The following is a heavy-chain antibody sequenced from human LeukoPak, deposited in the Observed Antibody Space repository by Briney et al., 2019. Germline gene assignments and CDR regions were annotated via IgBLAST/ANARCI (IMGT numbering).Heavy chain of an antibody. V-gene: IGHV4-39*01. CDR2: IYSSGSA. CDR3: ARLDVAIDY. D-gene: IGHD3-9*01. J-gene: IGHJ4*02. CDR1: GSSISSSSYY. Sequence: SETLSLTCTVSGSSISSSSYYWGWIRQPPGKGLEWVGSIYSSGSAYYNPSLKSRVIISVDTSTNQFSLRLSSVTAADTAVYYCARLDVAIDYWGQGTLVTVSS.